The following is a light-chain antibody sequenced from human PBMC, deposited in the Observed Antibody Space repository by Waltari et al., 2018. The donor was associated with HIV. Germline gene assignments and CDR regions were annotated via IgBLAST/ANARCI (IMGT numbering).Light chain of an antibody. CDR3: CSYAGSNTHV. Sequence: QSALTQPASVSGSPGQSITIPCTGTTRAVGSYNLVSWYQQHPGKAPKLMIYEVSKRPSGVSNRFSASKSANTASLTISGLQAEDEADYYCCSYAGSNTHVFGTRTKVTVL. J-gene: IGLJ1*01. CDR1: TRAVGSYNL. V-gene: IGLV2-23*02. CDR2: EVS.